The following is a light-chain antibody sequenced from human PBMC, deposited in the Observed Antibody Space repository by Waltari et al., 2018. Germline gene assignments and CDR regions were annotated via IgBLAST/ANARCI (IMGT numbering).Light chain of an antibody. CDR2: KDS. CDR3: QAADINGLSWV. Sequence: SSELTQPPSVSVSPGQTARITCFGDALPKQYANWYQQKSGQAPVQIKYKDSERPSEIPERFSGSTSGTTVTLTISGVQPQDEADYYCQAADINGLSWVFGGGTKLTVL. V-gene: IGLV3-25*03. J-gene: IGLJ3*02. CDR1: ALPKQY.